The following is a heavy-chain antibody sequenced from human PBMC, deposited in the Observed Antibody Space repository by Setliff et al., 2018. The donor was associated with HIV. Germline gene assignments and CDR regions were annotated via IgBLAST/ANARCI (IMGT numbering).Heavy chain of an antibody. CDR3: ARHSPNVGVRGDAFDI. D-gene: IGHD2-8*01. J-gene: IGHJ3*02. CDR2: INYRGNT. Sequence: SETLSLTCAVSGGTISSGGYYWGWIRQPPGKGLEWIGSINYRGNTYYNPSLKSRAAISVDTSKNQISLRLSSVTAADTAVYYCARHSPNVGVRGDAFDIWGQGTVVTVS. V-gene: IGHV4-39*01. CDR1: GGTISSGGYY.